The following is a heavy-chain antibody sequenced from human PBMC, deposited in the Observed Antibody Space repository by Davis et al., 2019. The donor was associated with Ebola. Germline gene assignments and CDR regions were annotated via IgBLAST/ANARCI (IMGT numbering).Heavy chain of an antibody. J-gene: IGHJ4*01. CDR2: ISSDTNNK. Sequence: GESLKISCAASGFTFSDYGMHLVRQSPGKGLEWVAVISSDTNNKFYADSVKGRFTISRDNSKNTLFLQVNSLRIEDTAVYYCARDPGVLRLVGAYYFDYWGHGTLVTVSS. CDR3: ARDPGVLRLVGAYYFDY. CDR1: GFTFSDYG. D-gene: IGHD3-10*01. V-gene: IGHV3-30*03.